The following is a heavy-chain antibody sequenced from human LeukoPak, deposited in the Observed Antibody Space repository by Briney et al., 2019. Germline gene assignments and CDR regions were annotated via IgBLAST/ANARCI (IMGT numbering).Heavy chain of an antibody. V-gene: IGHV4-34*01. Sequence: PSETLSLTCAVSGGSFSGYYWSWIRQPPGKGLEWIGEINHSGSTNYNPSLKSRVTISVDTSKNQFSLKLSSVTAADTAVYYCARTLARVHFGYSKTPAPPSSRFDPWGQGTLVSVSS. J-gene: IGHJ5*02. CDR2: INHSGST. CDR1: GGSFSGYY. CDR3: ARTLARVHFGYSKTPAPPSSRFDP. D-gene: IGHD6-13*01.